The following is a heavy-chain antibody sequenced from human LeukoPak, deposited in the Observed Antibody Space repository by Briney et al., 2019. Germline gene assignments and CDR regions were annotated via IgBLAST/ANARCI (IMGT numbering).Heavy chain of an antibody. CDR1: GGSISSGGYS. V-gene: IGHV4-30-2*01. CDR2: IYHSGST. Sequence: PSETLSLTCAVSGGSISSGGYSWSWIRHPPGKGLEWIGYIYHSGSTYYNPSLKSRVTISVDRSKNQFSLKLSSVTAADTAVYYCARRGTQYYWYFDLWGRGTLVTVSS. D-gene: IGHD2-15*01. J-gene: IGHJ2*01. CDR3: ARRGTQYYWYFDL.